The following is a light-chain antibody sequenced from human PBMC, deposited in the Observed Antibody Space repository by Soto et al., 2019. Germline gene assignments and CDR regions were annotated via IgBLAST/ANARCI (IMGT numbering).Light chain of an antibody. V-gene: IGKV3-15*01. CDR1: QSVNNN. CDR3: QQYNNWPPYT. J-gene: IGKJ2*01. CDR2: DAS. Sequence: EIVMTQSPATLSVSPGERVTLSCRASQSVNNNLAWYQQKPGQAPRLLICDASTRATGIPVRFSGSGSGTEFTLTISGLQSEDFAVYYCQQYNNWPPYTFGQGTKLEIK.